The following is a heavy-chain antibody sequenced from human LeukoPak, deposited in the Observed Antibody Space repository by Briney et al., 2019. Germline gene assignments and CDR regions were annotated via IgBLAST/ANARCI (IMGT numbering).Heavy chain of an antibody. D-gene: IGHD3/OR15-3a*01. CDR3: ARRIFGRNWFDP. J-gene: IGHJ5*02. CDR2: IYYSGST. Sequence: SETLSLTCTVSGGSISSSSYYWGWIRQPPGKGLEWIGSIYYSGSTYYNPSLKSRVTISVDTSKNQFSLKLSSVTAADTAVYYCARRIFGRNWFDPWGQGTLVTVSS. V-gene: IGHV4-39*01. CDR1: GGSISSSSYY.